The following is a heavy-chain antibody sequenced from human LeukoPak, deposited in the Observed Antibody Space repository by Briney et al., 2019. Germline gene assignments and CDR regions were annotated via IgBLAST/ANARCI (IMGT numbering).Heavy chain of an antibody. D-gene: IGHD2-15*01. CDR3: ARDQYSSDAFDI. J-gene: IGHJ3*02. V-gene: IGHV1-2*02. CDR2: INPNSGGT. Sequence: ASVKVSCKASGYTFTGYYMHWVRQAPGQGLEWMGWINPNSGGTNYAQKFQGRVTMTRDTSISTAYMELSSLRSEDTAVYYCARDQYSSDAFDIWGQGTMVTVSS. CDR1: GYTFTGYY.